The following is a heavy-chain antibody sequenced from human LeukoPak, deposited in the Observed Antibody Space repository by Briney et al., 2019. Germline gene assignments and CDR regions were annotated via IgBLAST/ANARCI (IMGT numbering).Heavy chain of an antibody. CDR2: IASKTYGGTA. CDR1: GFTFGDYA. Sequence: GSLSLSCTASGFTFGDYAMTWVRQAPGKGLEWVGFIASKTYGGTAEYAASVKGRFTISRDDSKSIAYLQMNSLKTEDTAVYFCSRDQTPYYWGQGTLVTVSS. V-gene: IGHV3-49*04. J-gene: IGHJ4*02. CDR3: SRDQTPYY.